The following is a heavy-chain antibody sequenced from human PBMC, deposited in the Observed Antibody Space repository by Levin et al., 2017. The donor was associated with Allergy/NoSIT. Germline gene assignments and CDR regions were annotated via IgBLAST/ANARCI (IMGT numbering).Heavy chain of an antibody. CDR3: SRAIRYQLLIGY. J-gene: IGHJ4*01. Sequence: GASVKVSCKTSGYTFSSYDIAWVRQAAGQGLEWMGWMNPNSGNTGFAQKFRGRVSTTSDSSITTAYMELTSLESEDTAVYYCSRAIRYQLLIGYWGHGSLVTDSS. CDR2: MNPNSGNT. CDR1: GYTFSSYD. D-gene: IGHD2-2*01. V-gene: IGHV1-8*01.